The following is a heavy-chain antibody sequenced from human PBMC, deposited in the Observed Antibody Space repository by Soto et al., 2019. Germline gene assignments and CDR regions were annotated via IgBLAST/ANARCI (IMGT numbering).Heavy chain of an antibody. V-gene: IGHV4-30-4*01. J-gene: IGHJ5*02. CDR3: ARVGPCDFWSGYYPNWFDP. CDR1: GGSISSGDYY. Sequence: SETLSLTCTVSGGSISSGDYYWSWIRQPPGKGLKWIGYIYYSGSTYYNPSLKSRVTISVDTSKNQFSLKLSSVTAADTAVYYCARVGPCDFWSGYYPNWFDPWGQGTLVTVSS. D-gene: IGHD3-3*01. CDR2: IYYSGST.